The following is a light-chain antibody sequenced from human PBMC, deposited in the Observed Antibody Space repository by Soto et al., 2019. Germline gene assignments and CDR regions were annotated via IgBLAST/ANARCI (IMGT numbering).Light chain of an antibody. CDR3: QQYNSYSPT. V-gene: IGKV1-5*03. CDR1: QSISTW. J-gene: IGKJ1*01. CDR2: KAS. Sequence: DIQMTQSPSTLSASVGDRVTITCRASQSISTWLAWYQQEPGKAPKLLIHKASSLQSGVPSRFSGSGSGTEFTLTISSLQPDDFATYYCQQYNSYSPTFGQGTKVEIK.